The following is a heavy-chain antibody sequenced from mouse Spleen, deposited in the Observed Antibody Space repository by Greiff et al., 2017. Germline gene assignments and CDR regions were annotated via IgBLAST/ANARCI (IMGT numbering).Heavy chain of an antibody. Sequence: EVKLQESGPGLVKPSQSLSLTCSVTGYSITSGYYWNWIRQFPGNKLEWMGYISYDGSNNYNPSLKNRISITRDTSKNQFFLKLNSVTTEDTATYYCARVMVTTWEGPFDYWGQGTTLTVSS. J-gene: IGHJ2*01. CDR3: ARVMVTTWEGPFDY. CDR2: ISYDGSN. CDR1: GYSITSGYY. V-gene: IGHV3-6*01. D-gene: IGHD2-2*01.